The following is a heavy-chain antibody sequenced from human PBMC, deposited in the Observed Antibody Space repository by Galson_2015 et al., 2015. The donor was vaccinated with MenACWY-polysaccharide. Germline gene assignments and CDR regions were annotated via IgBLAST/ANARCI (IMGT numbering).Heavy chain of an antibody. CDR1: EFTFSRYW. J-gene: IGHJ3*01. D-gene: IGHD2-2*01. Sequence: SLRLSCAASEFTFSRYWMNWVRHAPGKGLVWVSRIDSDGSSTSYADSVKGRFTISRDNAKNTLYLQMNSLRAEDTAVYYCAFHCSSATCYSPLSRLCGQGSMVTVSS. CDR2: IDSDGSST. CDR3: AFHCSSATCYSPLSRL. V-gene: IGHV3-74*01.